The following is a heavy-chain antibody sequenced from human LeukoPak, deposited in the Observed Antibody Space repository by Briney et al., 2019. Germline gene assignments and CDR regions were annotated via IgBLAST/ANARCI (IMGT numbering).Heavy chain of an antibody. J-gene: IGHJ3*02. CDR3: ARPSGSGVYDAFDI. CDR2: IYYSGST. CDR1: GGSISSYY. V-gene: IGHV4-59*08. D-gene: IGHD3-10*01. Sequence: SETLSLTCTVSGGSISSYYWSWIRQPPGKGLEWIGYIYYSGSTNYNPSLKSRVTISVDTSKNQFSLKLSSVTAADTAVYYCARPSGSGVYDAFDIWGQGTMVTVSS.